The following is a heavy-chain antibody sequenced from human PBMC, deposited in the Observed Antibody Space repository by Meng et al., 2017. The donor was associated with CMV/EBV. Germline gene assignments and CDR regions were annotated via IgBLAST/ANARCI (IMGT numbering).Heavy chain of an antibody. Sequence: SVTVSCKASGGNFSSYAISWVRQAPGQGLEWMGGITPIFGTANYAQKFQGRVPITTDESTSTAYTELSSLRSEDTAVYYCAFSDCSSTSCWFDYWGQGTLVTVSS. J-gene: IGHJ4*02. V-gene: IGHV1-69*05. CDR3: AFSDCSSTSCWFDY. CDR1: GGNFSSYA. D-gene: IGHD2-2*01. CDR2: ITPIFGTA.